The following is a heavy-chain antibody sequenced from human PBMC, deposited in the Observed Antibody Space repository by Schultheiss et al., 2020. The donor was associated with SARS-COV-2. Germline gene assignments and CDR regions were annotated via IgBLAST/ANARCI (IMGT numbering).Heavy chain of an antibody. CDR2: ISYSGST. CDR3: VGFNCSSTSCYSYFDY. Sequence: SETLSLTCTVSGGSISSSSYYWGWIRQPPGKGLEWIGYISYSGSTDYNPSLKSRVTVSVDTSKNQFSLKLSSVTAADTAVYYCVGFNCSSTSCYSYFDYWGQGTLVTVSS. J-gene: IGHJ4*02. D-gene: IGHD2-2*01. CDR1: GGSISSSSYY. V-gene: IGHV4-61*05.